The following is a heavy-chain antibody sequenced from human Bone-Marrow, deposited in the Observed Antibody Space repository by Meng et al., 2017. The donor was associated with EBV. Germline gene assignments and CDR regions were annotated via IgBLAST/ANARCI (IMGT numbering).Heavy chain of an antibody. CDR2: IIPIFGTA. V-gene: IGHV1-69*01. CDR1: GGTFSSYA. CDR3: AREQLEGTVATNRPFDY. J-gene: IGHJ4*02. Sequence: QVQLGQARAEVQKAGPSVKVSCKASGGTFSSYAISWVRQAPGQGLEWMGGIIPIFGTANYAQKFQGRVTITADESTSTAYMELSSLRSEDTAVYYCAREQLEGTVATNRPFDYWGQGTLVTVSS. D-gene: IGHD4-23*01.